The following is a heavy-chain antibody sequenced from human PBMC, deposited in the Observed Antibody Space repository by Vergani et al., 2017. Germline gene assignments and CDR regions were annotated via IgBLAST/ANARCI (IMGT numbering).Heavy chain of an antibody. CDR3: ATVKAGYSSSWNTLYYFDY. V-gene: IGHV1-24*01. CDR2: FDPEDGET. D-gene: IGHD6-13*01. Sequence: VSCKVSGYTLTELSMHWVRQAPGKGLEWMGGFDPEDGETIYAQKFQGRVTMTEDTSTDTAYMELSSLRSEDTAVYYCATVKAGYSSSWNTLYYFDYWGQGTLVTVSS. J-gene: IGHJ4*02. CDR1: GYTLTELS.